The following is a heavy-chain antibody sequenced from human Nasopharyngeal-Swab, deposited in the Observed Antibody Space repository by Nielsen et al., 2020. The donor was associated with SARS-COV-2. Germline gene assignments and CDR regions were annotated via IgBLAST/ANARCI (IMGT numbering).Heavy chain of an antibody. Sequence: GGSLRLSCAASGFTFSSYAMSWVSQAQGKGMEWVSSISGSGDTTYCADSVKGRFTISRDNSKNTLYLQLNSLRAEDTAVYYCAKGAVGGAVAGTQYFQHWGQGTQVTVSS. D-gene: IGHD6-19*01. CDR3: AKGAVGGAVAGTQYFQH. J-gene: IGHJ1*01. V-gene: IGHV3-23*01. CDR2: ISGSGDTT. CDR1: GFTFSSYA.